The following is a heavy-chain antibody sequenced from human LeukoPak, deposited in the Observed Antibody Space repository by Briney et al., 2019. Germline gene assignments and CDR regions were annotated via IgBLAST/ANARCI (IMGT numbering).Heavy chain of an antibody. D-gene: IGHD3-22*01. Sequence: PGGSLRPSCAASGFTFNEHATYGVQQAPGKGLEWGSGINWTGDTIGYADSVKGRFTISRDDAKNSLFLQMTSLRAEDTALYYCARASYYYDTPGLGAVDLWGQGTMVTVSS. CDR1: GFTFNEHA. CDR2: INWTGDTI. J-gene: IGHJ3*01. V-gene: IGHV3-9*01. CDR3: ARASYYYDTPGLGAVDL.